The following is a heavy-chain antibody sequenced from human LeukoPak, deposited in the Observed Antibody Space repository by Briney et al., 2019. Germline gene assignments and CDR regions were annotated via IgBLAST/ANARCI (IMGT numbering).Heavy chain of an antibody. CDR1: GGSISSGGYY. CDR3: ARDLRFDGGSYPGDY. D-gene: IGHD2-15*01. CDR2: IYHSGST. V-gene: IGHV4-30-2*01. Sequence: SQTLSLTCTVSGGSISSGGYYWSWIRQPPGKGLEWIGYIYHSGSTYYNPSLKSRVTISVDRSKNQFSLKLSSVTAADTAVYYCARDLRFDGGSYPGDYWGQGTLVTVSS. J-gene: IGHJ4*02.